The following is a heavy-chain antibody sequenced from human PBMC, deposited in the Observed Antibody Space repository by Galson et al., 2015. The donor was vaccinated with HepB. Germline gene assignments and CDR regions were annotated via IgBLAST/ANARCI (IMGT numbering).Heavy chain of an antibody. CDR2: ISWNSGSI. CDR3: AKGSLWGMGVIRFDP. Sequence: SLRLSCPGSGFTFADYGMHWVRQAPGKGLESVSDISWNSGSIGYADSVKGRLTISRDNAKNSLYLQMNSLRAEDTALYYCAKGSLWGMGVIRFDPWGQGTLVTVSS. D-gene: IGHD3-16*01. V-gene: IGHV3-9*01. CDR1: GFTFADYG. J-gene: IGHJ5*02.